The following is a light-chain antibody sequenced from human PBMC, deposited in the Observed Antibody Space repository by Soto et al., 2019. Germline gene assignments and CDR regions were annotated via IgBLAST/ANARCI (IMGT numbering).Light chain of an antibody. CDR2: GAS. J-gene: IGKJ1*01. CDR3: QQYGSSLWT. V-gene: IGKV3-20*01. CDR1: QSVSSSY. Sequence: EIVLTQSPGTLSLSPGERATLSCRASQSVSSSYLAWYQQKPGQAPRLLIYGASSRATGLPDRFSGSGSGTEFNLTISRLEPEDFAVYYCQQYGSSLWTFGQGTKVEIK.